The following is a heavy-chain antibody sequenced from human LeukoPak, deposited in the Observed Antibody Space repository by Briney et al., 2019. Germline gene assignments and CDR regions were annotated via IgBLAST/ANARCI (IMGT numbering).Heavy chain of an antibody. CDR3: ARQRAIVGEQGIWEYFDY. Sequence: SETLSLTCTVSGYSISNGYYWGWIRQPPGKGLEWIGSIYHSGSTYYNPSLKSRVTISVDTSKNQFSLKLSSVTAADTAVYYCARQRAIVGEQGIWEYFDYWGQGTLVTVSS. CDR2: IYHSGST. D-gene: IGHD1-26*01. CDR1: GYSISNGYY. V-gene: IGHV4-38-2*02. J-gene: IGHJ4*02.